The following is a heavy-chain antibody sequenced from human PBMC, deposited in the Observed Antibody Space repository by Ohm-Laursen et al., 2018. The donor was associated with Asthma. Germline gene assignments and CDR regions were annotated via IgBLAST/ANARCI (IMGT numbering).Heavy chain of an antibody. CDR2: ISKSTRTI. CDR1: GFTFSPYS. D-gene: IGHD4-11*01. Sequence: SLRLSCAASGFTFSPYSMNWVRQAPGKGLEWVSYISKSTRTIKYADSVKGRFTISRDNAKNSLYLQMNSLRAEDTAVYYCARGEVPVYYYGLDDWGQGTTVTVSS. J-gene: IGHJ6*02. V-gene: IGHV3-48*01. CDR3: ARGEVPVYYYGLDD.